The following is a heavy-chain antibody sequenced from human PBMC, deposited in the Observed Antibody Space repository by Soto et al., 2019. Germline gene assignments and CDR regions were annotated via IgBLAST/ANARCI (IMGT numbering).Heavy chain of an antibody. J-gene: IGHJ4*02. CDR3: AARVGGGWLPYYFDY. V-gene: IGHV4-34*01. CDR2: IYHSGST. D-gene: IGHD5-12*01. CDR1: GGSFIGYY. Sequence: SETLSLTCAVYGGSFIGYYWSWVSQPPGKGLEWIGEIYHSGSTNYNPSLKSRVTISVDKSKNRFSLKLSSVTAADTAVYYCAARVGGGWLPYYFDYWGQGTLVTVSS.